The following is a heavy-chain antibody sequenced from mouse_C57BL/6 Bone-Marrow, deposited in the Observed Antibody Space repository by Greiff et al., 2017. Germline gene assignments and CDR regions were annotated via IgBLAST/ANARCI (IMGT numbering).Heavy chain of an antibody. CDR3: PPHYYGSSIWYFDV. CDR2: IDPETGGT. Sequence: VKLQESGAELVRPGASVTLSCKASGYTFTDYEMHWVKQTPVHGLEWIGAIDPETGGTAYNQKFKGKAILTADKSSSTAYMELRSLTSEDSAVYYCPPHYYGSSIWYFDVWGTGTTVTVSS. J-gene: IGHJ1*03. CDR1: GYTFTDYE. V-gene: IGHV1-15*01. D-gene: IGHD1-1*01.